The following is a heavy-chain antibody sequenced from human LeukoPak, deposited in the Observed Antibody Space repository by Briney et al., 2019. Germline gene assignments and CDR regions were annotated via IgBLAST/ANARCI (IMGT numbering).Heavy chain of an antibody. Sequence: ASVKVSCKASGYTFTSYYMHWVRQAPGQGLEWMGIINPSGGSTSYAQKFQGRVTMTRDTSTSTVYMELSSLRSEDTAVYYCARSIDTTVTTDDYYYGMDVWGQGTTVTVSS. D-gene: IGHD4-11*01. CDR1: GYTFTSYY. CDR2: INPSGGST. CDR3: ARSIDTTVTTDDYYYGMDV. J-gene: IGHJ6*02. V-gene: IGHV1-46*01.